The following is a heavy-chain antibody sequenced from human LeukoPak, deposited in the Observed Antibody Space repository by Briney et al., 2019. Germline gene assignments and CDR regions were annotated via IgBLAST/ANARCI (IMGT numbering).Heavy chain of an antibody. CDR2: IYYSGST. D-gene: IGHD3-10*01. V-gene: IGHV4-39*01. J-gene: IGHJ3*02. CDR1: GGSISSSSYY. Sequence: PSETLSLTCTVSGGSISSSSYYWVWIRQPPGKGREWIGSIYYSGSTYYNPALKSLSTISVDTSKNQFSLKPSSVTSADTAVYYCASNFYGSGPPPAFDIWGQGTMVTVSS. CDR3: ASNFYGSGPPPAFDI.